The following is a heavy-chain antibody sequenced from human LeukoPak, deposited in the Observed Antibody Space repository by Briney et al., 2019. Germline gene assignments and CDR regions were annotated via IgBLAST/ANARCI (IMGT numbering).Heavy chain of an antibody. CDR1: GGSISSYY. Sequence: NPSETLSLTCTVSGGSISSYYWSWIRQPPGKGLEWIGYIYYSGSTNYNPSLKSRVTISVDTSKNQFSLKLSSVTAADTAVYYCARYCSGGSCYSGGAFDIWGQGTMVTVSS. D-gene: IGHD2-15*01. CDR3: ARYCSGGSCYSGGAFDI. V-gene: IGHV4-59*12. CDR2: IYYSGST. J-gene: IGHJ3*02.